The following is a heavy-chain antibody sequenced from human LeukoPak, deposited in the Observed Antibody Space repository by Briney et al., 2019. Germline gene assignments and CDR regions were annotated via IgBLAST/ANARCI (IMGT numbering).Heavy chain of an antibody. V-gene: IGHV4-39*01. CDR2: IYYSGSP. J-gene: IGHJ5*02. CDR1: GGSISSSSYY. CDR3: ARLAPITIFGPLTSWFDP. D-gene: IGHD3-3*01. Sequence: ASETLSLTCTVSGGSISSSSYYWGWVRQPPGKGLEWIGSIYYSGSPYYHPSLKSRVTISVDTSKNQFSLKLSAVTAADTAVHYCARLAPITIFGPLTSWFDPWGQGTLVTVSS.